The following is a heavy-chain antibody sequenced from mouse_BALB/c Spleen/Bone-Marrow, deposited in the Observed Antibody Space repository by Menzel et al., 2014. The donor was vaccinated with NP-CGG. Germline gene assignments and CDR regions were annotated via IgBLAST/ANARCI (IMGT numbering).Heavy chain of an antibody. J-gene: IGHJ2*01. CDR1: GFSLTSYG. CDR3: ARDFLYYRYDERIFDY. V-gene: IGHV2-9*02. Sequence: VQLQQSGPGLVAPSQSLSITCTVSGFSLTSYGVHWVRQPPGKGPEWLGVIWAGGSTNYNSALMSRLSISKDNSKSQVFLKMNSLQTDDTAMYYCARDFLYYRYDERIFDYWGQGTTLTVSS. CDR2: IWAGGST. D-gene: IGHD2-14*01.